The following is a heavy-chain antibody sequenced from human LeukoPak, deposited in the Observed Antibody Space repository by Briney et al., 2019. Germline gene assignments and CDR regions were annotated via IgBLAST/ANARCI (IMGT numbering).Heavy chain of an antibody. J-gene: IGHJ3*02. D-gene: IGHD2-2*01. CDR1: GVSISSGGYF. CDR2: FYVSGST. CDR3: AVGNCPTTSCYPGVAFDI. Sequence: PSETLSLTCTVSGVSISSGGYFWSWIPQPSGKGLEWIGRFYVSGSTNYNPSLQSRVTISVDTSKNQFSLKLTSVTAADTAVYYCAVGNCPTTSCYPGVAFDIWGQGTMVTVSS. V-gene: IGHV4-61*02.